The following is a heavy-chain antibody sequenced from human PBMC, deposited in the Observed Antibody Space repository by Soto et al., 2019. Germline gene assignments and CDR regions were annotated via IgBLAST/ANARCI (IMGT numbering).Heavy chain of an antibody. CDR3: GRGGDAYKMGRD. Sequence: QVQLQESGPGLVKPSEILSLTCSVSDGSVSSGIYYWSWIRQPPGKGLEWIGYIHFSGSITYNPSLKSRVTISVDTSKNQLSLKLSSVTAADTAVYYCGRGGDAYKMGRDWGQGTLVTVSS. CDR1: DGSVSSGIYY. CDR2: IHFSGSI. V-gene: IGHV4-61*01. J-gene: IGHJ4*02. D-gene: IGHD3-10*01.